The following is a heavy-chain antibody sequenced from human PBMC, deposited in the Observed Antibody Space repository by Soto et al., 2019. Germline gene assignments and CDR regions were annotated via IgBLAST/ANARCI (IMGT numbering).Heavy chain of an antibody. CDR2: ISDSGTGT. CDR3: AKDHTVVIRDAFDI. Sequence: EVQLLESGGGLVQPGGSLRLSCAASGFTFSSYAMYWVRQAPGKGLAWVSGISDSGTGTYYADSVKGRFTISRENSKNTMYLQMKSLRAEDTAVYYCAKDHTVVIRDAFDIWGQGTMVNVSS. J-gene: IGHJ3*02. CDR1: GFTFSSYA. V-gene: IGHV3-23*01. D-gene: IGHD3-22*01.